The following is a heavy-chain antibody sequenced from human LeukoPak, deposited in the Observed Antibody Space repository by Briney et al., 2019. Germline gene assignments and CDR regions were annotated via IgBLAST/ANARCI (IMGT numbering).Heavy chain of an antibody. CDR1: GFTFSSYS. J-gene: IGHJ4*02. V-gene: IGHV3-21*01. Sequence: GGSLRLSCAASGFTFSSYSMNWVRQAPGKGLEWVSSISSSSSYIYYADSVKGRFTISTDNAKNSLYLQMNSLRAEDTAVYYCARGYSSGWSLGYWGQGTLVTVSS. CDR3: ARGYSSGWSLGY. CDR2: ISSSSSYI. D-gene: IGHD6-19*01.